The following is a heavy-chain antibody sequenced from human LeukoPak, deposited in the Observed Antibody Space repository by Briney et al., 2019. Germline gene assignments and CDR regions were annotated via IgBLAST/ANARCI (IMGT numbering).Heavy chain of an antibody. D-gene: IGHD2-2*01. V-gene: IGHV4-39*01. CDR3: ARISIAVVPAYFDY. CDR2: FYYSGNT. J-gene: IGHJ4*02. CDR1: GGSISSSSYQ. Sequence: SETLSLTCTVSGGSISSSSYQWGWIRQPPGKGLEWIGSFYYSGNTYYNPSLKNRVTVSVDTSNNLFSLNLNSVTAADTAVHYCARISIAVVPAYFDYWGQGTLVTVSS.